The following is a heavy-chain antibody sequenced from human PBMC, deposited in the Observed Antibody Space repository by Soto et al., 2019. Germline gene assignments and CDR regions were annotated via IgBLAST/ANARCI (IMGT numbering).Heavy chain of an antibody. Sequence: TLSLTCTVSDASINSGGYYWSWIRQHPGKGLEWIGFIYYIGTTYYNPSLTSRVTTSVDTSKNQFSLRLSSVTAADTAVYYCARGLIVMLAGIEELINSHFDSWGQGTLVTVSS. V-gene: IGHV4-31*03. CDR3: ARGLIVMLAGIEELINSHFDS. CDR1: DASINSGGYY. J-gene: IGHJ4*02. D-gene: IGHD2-21*02. CDR2: IYYIGTT.